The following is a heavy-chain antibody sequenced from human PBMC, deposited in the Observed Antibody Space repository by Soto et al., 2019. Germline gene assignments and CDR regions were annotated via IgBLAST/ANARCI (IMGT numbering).Heavy chain of an antibody. D-gene: IGHD2-8*02. CDR3: ARDKITGLFDY. CDR1: GGSFSGYY. Sequence: QVQLQQWGAGLLKPSETLSLTCAVYGGSFSGYYWTWIRQPPGTGLEWIGEINHSGSTNYNPSLKSRVTISVDTSTTQFSLKRTSVTAADTAVYYCARDKITGLFDYWGQGTLVTVSS. CDR2: INHSGST. V-gene: IGHV4-34*01. J-gene: IGHJ4*02.